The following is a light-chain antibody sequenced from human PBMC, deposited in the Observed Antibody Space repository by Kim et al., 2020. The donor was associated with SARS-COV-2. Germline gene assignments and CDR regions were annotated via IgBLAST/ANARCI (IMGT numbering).Light chain of an antibody. V-gene: IGLV1-44*01. J-gene: IGLJ3*02. CDR3: AVWDDSLNGWV. Sequence: GQRVTISCSGSSSNIGSNTVNWYQQLPGTAPKLLIYANKQRPSGVPDRFSASKSGTSASLVISGLQSDDEADYYCAVWDDSLNGWVFGGGTQLTVL. CDR1: SSNIGSNT. CDR2: ANK.